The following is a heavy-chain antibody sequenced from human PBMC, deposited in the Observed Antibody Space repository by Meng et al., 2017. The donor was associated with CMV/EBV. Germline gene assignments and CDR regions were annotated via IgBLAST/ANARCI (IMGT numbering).Heavy chain of an antibody. J-gene: IGHJ3*02. CDR2: TNSDGSST. Sequence: LTGAASGFTFSSYWMHWVRQVPGKGLVWVSHTNSDGSSTSYADSVKGRFTISRDNAKNTLYLQMNSLRAEDTAVYYCARDQGGAFDIWGQGTMVTVSS. V-gene: IGHV3-74*01. CDR3: ARDQGGAFDI. CDR1: GFTFSSYW. D-gene: IGHD3-16*01.